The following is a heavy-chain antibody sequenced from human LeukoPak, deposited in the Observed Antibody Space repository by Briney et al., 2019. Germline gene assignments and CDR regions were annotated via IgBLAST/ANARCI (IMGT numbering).Heavy chain of an antibody. CDR1: GFTVSGHV. CDR3: AILDHRSTST. D-gene: IGHD1-1*01. Sequence: PGGSLRLSCAASGFTVSGHVLSWVRQAPGKGLEWVSSITDSGDSTVYADSVKGRFTISRDNSKNTIYLQMNSLRAEDMALYYCAILDHRSTSTWGQGTLVTVSS. V-gene: IGHV3-23*01. J-gene: IGHJ5*02. CDR2: ITDSGDST.